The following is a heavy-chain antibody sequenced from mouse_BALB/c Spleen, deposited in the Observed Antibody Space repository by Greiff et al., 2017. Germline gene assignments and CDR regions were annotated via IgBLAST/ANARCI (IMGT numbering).Heavy chain of an antibody. CDR1: GFTFSSYA. Sequence: EVKLVESGGGLVKPGGSLKLSCAASGFTFSSYAMSWVRQSPEKRLEWVAEISSGGSYTYYPDTVTGRFTISRDNAKNTLYLEMSSLRSEDTAMYYCAREDGSSPWYFDVWGAGTTVTVSS. D-gene: IGHD1-1*01. V-gene: IGHV5-9-4*01. CDR3: AREDGSSPWYFDV. J-gene: IGHJ1*01. CDR2: ISSGGSYT.